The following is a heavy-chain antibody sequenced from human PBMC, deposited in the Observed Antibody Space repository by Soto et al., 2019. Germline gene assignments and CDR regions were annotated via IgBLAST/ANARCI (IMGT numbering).Heavy chain of an antibody. J-gene: IGHJ6*02. V-gene: IGHV1-24*01. D-gene: IGHD1-26*01. CDR2: FDPEDGET. CDR1: GYTLTELS. Sequence: ASVKVSCKVSGYTLTELSMHWVRQAPGKGLEWMGGFDPEDGETIYAQKFQGRVTMTEDTSTDTAYMELSSLRSEDTAVYYCATDSGSYYRRYYYYGMDVWGQGTPVTVSS. CDR3: ATDSGSYYRRYYYYGMDV.